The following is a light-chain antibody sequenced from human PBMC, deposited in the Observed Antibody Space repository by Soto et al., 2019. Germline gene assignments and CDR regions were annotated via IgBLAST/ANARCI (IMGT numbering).Light chain of an antibody. Sequence: IVLKQFPSTLAFYPGKRAHLPCRARPTISSTCLASYQQRPGQAPRLLIYGASSRATGIPDRFSGRGSGTDFALTISRLEPEDFAVYYCQHYGSSLPITFGPGTKVDIK. CDR1: PTISSTC. CDR3: QHYGSSLPIT. J-gene: IGKJ3*01. V-gene: IGKV3-20*01. CDR2: GAS.